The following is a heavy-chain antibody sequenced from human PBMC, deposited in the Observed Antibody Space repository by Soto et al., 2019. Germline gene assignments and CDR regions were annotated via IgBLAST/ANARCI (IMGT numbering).Heavy chain of an antibody. CDR3: ARGGGITIFGVADYYYYMDV. V-gene: IGHV3-48*04. Sequence: GGSLRLSCAASGFTFSSYAMSWVRQAPGKGLEWVSYISSSGSTIYYADSVKGRFTISRDNAKNSLYLQMNSLRAEDTAVYFCARGGGITIFGVADYYYYMDVWGKGTTVTVSS. D-gene: IGHD3-3*01. CDR1: GFTFSSYA. J-gene: IGHJ6*03. CDR2: ISSSGSTI.